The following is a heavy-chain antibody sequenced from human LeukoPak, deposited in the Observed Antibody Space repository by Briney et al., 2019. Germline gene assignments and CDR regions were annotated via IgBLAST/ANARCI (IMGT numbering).Heavy chain of an antibody. CDR2: ISGSGGST. CDR1: GFTFSSYA. V-gene: IGHV3-23*01. Sequence: PGGSLRLSCAASGFTFSSYAMSWVRQAPGKGLEWVSAISGSGGSTYYADSVKGRFTISRDNAKNSLNLQMSSLRAEDTAVYYCAREGLWVGPDSGKTRHPYWEIWGQGTMVTVSS. CDR3: AREGLWVGPDSGKTRHPYWEI. D-gene: IGHD2-21*01. J-gene: IGHJ3*02.